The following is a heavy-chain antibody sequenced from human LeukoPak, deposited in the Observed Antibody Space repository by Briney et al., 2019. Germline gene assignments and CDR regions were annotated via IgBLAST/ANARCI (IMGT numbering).Heavy chain of an antibody. CDR1: GYTFTGYY. CDR3: ARGQYSGSYRVFDY. Sequence: ASVKVSCKASGYTFTGYYMHWVRQAPGQGLEWVGWINPNSGGTNYAQKFQGRVTMTRDTSISTAYMELSRLRSDDTAVYYCARGQYSGSYRVFDYWGQGTLVTVSS. CDR2: INPNSGGT. D-gene: IGHD1-26*01. J-gene: IGHJ4*02. V-gene: IGHV1-2*02.